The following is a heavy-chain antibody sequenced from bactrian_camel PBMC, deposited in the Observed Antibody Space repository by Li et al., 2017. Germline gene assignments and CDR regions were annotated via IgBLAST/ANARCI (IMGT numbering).Heavy chain of an antibody. CDR2: INTAGDNL. V-gene: IGHV3S42*01. CDR1: GFSITSYS. Sequence: DVQLVESGGGLVQPGGSLKLSCAASGFSITSYSMSWVRQAPGKGLEWVSLINTAGDNLWYADSVKGRFTISRDNAKKTLYLQLNSLESEDTAMYYCSRAYYSGGSYYTGATPLAYWGRGTQVTVS. CDR3: SRAYYSGGSYYTGATPLAY. D-gene: IGHD2*01. J-gene: IGHJ4*01.